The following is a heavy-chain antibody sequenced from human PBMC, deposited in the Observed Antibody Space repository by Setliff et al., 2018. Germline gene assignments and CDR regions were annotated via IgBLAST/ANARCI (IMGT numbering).Heavy chain of an antibody. CDR2: LYPSGFT. V-gene: IGHV4-39*01. CDR3: ARLKVGNNWPDY. Sequence: PSETLSLTCIVSGVSVSSNDYFWAWIRQPPRERLHWIGTLYPSGFTYYNPSLRDRVTISADSSKDELSLSLQSVTAADSAVYYCARLKVGNNWPDYWGQGTLVTVSS. J-gene: IGHJ4*02. D-gene: IGHD1-1*01. CDR1: GVSVSSNDYF.